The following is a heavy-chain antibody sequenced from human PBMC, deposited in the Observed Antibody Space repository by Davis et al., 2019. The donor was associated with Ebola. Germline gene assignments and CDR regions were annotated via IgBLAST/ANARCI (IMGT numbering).Heavy chain of an antibody. CDR1: GFTFSSYW. V-gene: IGHV3-7*03. J-gene: IGHJ4*02. CDR3: ARDGVAYCGGDCYPDY. CDR2: IKQDGSEK. D-gene: IGHD2-21*02. Sequence: GESLKISCAASGFTFSSYWMSWVRQAPGKGLEWVANIKQDGSEKYYVDSVKGRFTISRDNAKNSLYLQMNSLRAEDTAVYYCARDGVAYCGGDCYPDYWGQGTLVTVSS.